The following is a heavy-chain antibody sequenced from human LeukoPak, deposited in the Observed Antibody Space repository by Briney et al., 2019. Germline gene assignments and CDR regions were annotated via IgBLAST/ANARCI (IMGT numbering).Heavy chain of an antibody. CDR2: INHSGST. V-gene: IGHV4-34*01. CDR1: GGSFSGYY. Sequence: SETLSLTCAVYGGSFSGYYWSWIRQPPGKGLEWIGEINHSGSTNYNPSLKSRVTISVGTSKNQFSLKLSSVTAADTAVYYCARALKDFWSGYYWNNWFDPWGQGTLVTVSS. J-gene: IGHJ5*02. CDR3: ARALKDFWSGYYWNNWFDP. D-gene: IGHD3-3*01.